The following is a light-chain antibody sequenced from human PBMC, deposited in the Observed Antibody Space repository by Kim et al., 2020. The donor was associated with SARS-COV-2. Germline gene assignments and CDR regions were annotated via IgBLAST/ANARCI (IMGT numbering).Light chain of an antibody. J-gene: IGKJ3*01. Sequence: PPSIACTSSQSLAYSDGNIYLNWFHQRPGQSPRRLIYKVSKRDSGVPDRFSGSGSGTDFTLQISRVEAEDVGVYYCMQGTHWPFTFGPGTKVDIK. CDR3: MQGTHWPFT. CDR2: KVS. V-gene: IGKV2-30*01. CDR1: QSLAYSDGNIY.